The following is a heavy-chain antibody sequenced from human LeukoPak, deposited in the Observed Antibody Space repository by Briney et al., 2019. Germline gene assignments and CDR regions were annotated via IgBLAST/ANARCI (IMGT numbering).Heavy chain of an antibody. D-gene: IGHD3-22*01. J-gene: IGHJ4*02. CDR3: AKDPPPDYYDSSGYRGGSY. CDR1: GFTFSSYA. V-gene: IGHV3-23*01. Sequence: GGSLRLSCAASGFTFSSYAMSWVRQAPGKWLEWVSAISGSGGSTYYADSVKGRFTISRDNSKNTLYLQMNSLRAEDTAVYYCAKDPPPDYYDSSGYRGGSYWGQGTLVTVSS. CDR2: ISGSGGST.